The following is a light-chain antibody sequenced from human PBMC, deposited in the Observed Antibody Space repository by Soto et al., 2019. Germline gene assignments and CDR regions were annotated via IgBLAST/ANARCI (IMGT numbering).Light chain of an antibody. CDR3: QLSQQRTSWPPIA. V-gene: IGKV3-11*01. J-gene: IGKJ5*01. CDR1: QSVSTY. Sequence: EIVLTQSPATLSLSPGDRASLSCRASQSVSTYLAWYQQKPGQAPRLLIYDSSNRAAGIPARFSGSGSGTDFTLTISSLEPEDFAVYYCQLSQQRTSWPPIAFGQGTRLDLK. CDR2: DSS.